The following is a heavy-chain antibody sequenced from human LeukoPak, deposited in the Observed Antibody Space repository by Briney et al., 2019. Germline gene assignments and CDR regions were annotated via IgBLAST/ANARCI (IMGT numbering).Heavy chain of an antibody. D-gene: IGHD3-10*01. Sequence: SETLSLTCAVSGYSISNGYYWGWIRQPPGKGLEWIGSIPHSGSTYFNPSLKSRVTISVDTSKNQFSLKLSSVTAADTAVYYCARVYDYGSGSYYYGFDPWGQGTLVTVSS. CDR3: ARVYDYGSGSYYYGFDP. V-gene: IGHV4-38-2*01. CDR1: GYSISNGYY. J-gene: IGHJ5*02. CDR2: IPHSGST.